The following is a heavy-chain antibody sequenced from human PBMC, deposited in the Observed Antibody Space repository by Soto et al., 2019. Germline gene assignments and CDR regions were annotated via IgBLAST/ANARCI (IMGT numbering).Heavy chain of an antibody. Sequence: SETLSLTCTVSGGSVSSGSYYWSWIRQPPGKGLEWIGYIYYSGRIYYNPSLESRVTISVDTSKNQFSLKLTSVTAADTAVYYCAHSLRSFYYFGLDVWGQGTTVTGSS. V-gene: IGHV4-31*03. D-gene: IGHD3-10*01. CDR1: GGSVSSGSYY. CDR2: IYYSGRI. CDR3: AHSLRSFYYFGLDV. J-gene: IGHJ6*02.